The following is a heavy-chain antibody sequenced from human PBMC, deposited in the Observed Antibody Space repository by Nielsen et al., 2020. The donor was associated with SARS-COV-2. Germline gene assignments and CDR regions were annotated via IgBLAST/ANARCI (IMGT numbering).Heavy chain of an antibody. Sequence: SETLSLTCTVSGGSISSGGYYWSWIRQPPGKGLEWIGYIYYSGSTYYNPSLKSRVTISVDRSKNQFSLKLSSVTAADTAVYYCARFVDTAMVKDAFDIWGQGTMVTVSS. CDR2: IYYSGST. J-gene: IGHJ3*02. CDR3: ARFVDTAMVKDAFDI. D-gene: IGHD5-18*01. V-gene: IGHV4-61*08. CDR1: GGSISSGGYY.